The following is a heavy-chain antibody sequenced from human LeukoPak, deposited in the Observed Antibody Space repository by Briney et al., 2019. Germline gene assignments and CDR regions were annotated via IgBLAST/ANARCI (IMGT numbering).Heavy chain of an antibody. CDR1: GFTFSDYY. D-gene: IGHD3-9*01. CDR2: ISSSGSTI. Sequence: GGSLRLSCAASGFTFSDYYMSWIRQAPGKGLEWVSYISSSGSTIYYADSVRDRFTISRDNAKSSLFLQMNSLRAEDTAVYYCATELAFDAGYHAYWGQGTLVTVSS. J-gene: IGHJ4*02. V-gene: IGHV3-11*04. CDR3: ATELAFDAGYHAY.